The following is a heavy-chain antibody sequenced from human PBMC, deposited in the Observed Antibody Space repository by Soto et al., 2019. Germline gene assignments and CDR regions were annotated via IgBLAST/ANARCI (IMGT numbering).Heavy chain of an antibody. V-gene: IGHV4-34*01. J-gene: IGHJ4*02. Sequence: LSLTCAVYGGSLSGYYWSWIRQPPGKGLEWLGEINHSGITDYNPSLKSRITISIDTSKKQFSLKLNSVTAADTAVYYCAIGPRMWLAGGGYWGQGTQVTVSS. D-gene: IGHD6-19*01. CDR2: INHSGIT. CDR3: AIGPRMWLAGGGY. CDR1: GGSLSGYY.